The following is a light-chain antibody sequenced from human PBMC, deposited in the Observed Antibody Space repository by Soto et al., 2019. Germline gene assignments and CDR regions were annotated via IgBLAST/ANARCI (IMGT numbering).Light chain of an antibody. V-gene: IGLV1-47*01. CDR2: RNN. CDR1: SSNIGSNY. Sequence: QAVVTQPPSASGTPGQRGTISCSGTSSNIGSNYVYWYQQLPGTAPKLLIYRNNQRPSGVPDRFSGSKSGTSASLAISGLRSEDEADYYCAAWDDSAYVFGTGTKVTVL. J-gene: IGLJ1*01. CDR3: AAWDDSAYV.